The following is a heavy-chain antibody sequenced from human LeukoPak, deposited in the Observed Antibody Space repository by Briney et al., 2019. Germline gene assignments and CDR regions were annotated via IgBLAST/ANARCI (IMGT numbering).Heavy chain of an antibody. J-gene: IGHJ4*02. CDR1: GGSISSSSYY. V-gene: IGHV4-39*01. CDR2: IYYSGST. D-gene: IGHD6-13*01. CDR3: ARLLAGSWEAAYYFDY. Sequence: SETLSLTCTVSGGSISSSSYYWGWIRQPPGKGLEWIGSIYYSGSTYYNPSLKSRVTISVDTSKNQFSLKLSSVTAADTAVYYCARLLAGSWEAAYYFDYWGQGTLVTVSS.